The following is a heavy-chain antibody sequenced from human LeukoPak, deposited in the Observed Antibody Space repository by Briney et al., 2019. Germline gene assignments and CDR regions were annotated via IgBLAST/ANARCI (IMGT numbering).Heavy chain of an antibody. D-gene: IGHD6-19*01. CDR1: GGSISSYY. CDR2: IYYSGST. J-gene: IGHJ4*02. Sequence: SETLSLTCTVPGGSISSYYWSWIRQPPGKGLEWIGYIYYSGSTNYNPSLKSRVTISVDTSKNQFSLKLSSVTAADTAVYYCARLRGGQWLVLDYWGQGTLVTVSS. CDR3: ARLRGGQWLVLDY. V-gene: IGHV4-59*08.